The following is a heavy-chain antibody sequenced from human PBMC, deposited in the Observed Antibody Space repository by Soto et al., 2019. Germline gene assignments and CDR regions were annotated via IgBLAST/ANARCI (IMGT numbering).Heavy chain of an antibody. V-gene: IGHV4-59*08. CDR3: ARLGGYYQAFDS. J-gene: IGHJ4*02. Sequence: PSETLSLACIVSGGSIRDYYWGWIRQSPGEGLEWIGYIYYTGTTKYNPSLKSRVTISVDSSKNQFSLKLDSVTAADTAVYYCARLGGYYQAFDSWGQGTLVTVSS. CDR1: GGSIRDYY. D-gene: IGHD3-22*01. CDR2: IYYTGTT.